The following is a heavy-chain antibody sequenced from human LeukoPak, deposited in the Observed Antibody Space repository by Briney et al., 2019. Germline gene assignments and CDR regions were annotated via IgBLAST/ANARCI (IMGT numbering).Heavy chain of an antibody. CDR2: INPNSGGT. J-gene: IGHJ4*02. CDR3: ARDSSWYHYFDY. D-gene: IGHD6-13*01. V-gene: IGHV1-2*02. Sequence: ASVKVSCKASGYTFTGYYMHWVRQAPGQGLEWMGWINPNSGGTNYAQKFQGRVTMTRDTSISTAYMELSRLRSDDTAVYYCARDSSWYHYFDYWGQGTLVTVSS. CDR1: GYTFTGYY.